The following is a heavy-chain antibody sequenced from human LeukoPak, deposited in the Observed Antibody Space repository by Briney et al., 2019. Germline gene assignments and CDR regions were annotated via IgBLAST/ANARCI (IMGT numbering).Heavy chain of an antibody. CDR3: ARFINGDYGSN. J-gene: IGHJ4*02. CDR1: GYTFTSYD. Sequence: ASVKVSCKASGYTFTSYDINWVRQATGQGLEWMGWMNPNSGNTGYAQKFQGRATMTRNTSRSTAYLELSSLRSEDTAVYYCARFINGDYGSNWGQGTLVTVSS. V-gene: IGHV1-8*01. D-gene: IGHD4-17*01. CDR2: MNPNSGNT.